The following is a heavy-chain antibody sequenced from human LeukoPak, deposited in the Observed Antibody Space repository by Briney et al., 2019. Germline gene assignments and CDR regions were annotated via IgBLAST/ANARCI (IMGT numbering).Heavy chain of an antibody. V-gene: IGHV3-20*04. CDR1: GVTFADYG. J-gene: IGHJ4*02. CDR3: ARGGDSSRWYVPFDY. CDR2: INLNVGSG. D-gene: IGHD6-13*01. Sequence: PVGSLRLSCAASGVTFADYGMSWGRQAPGQGLEWFSGINLNVGSGGYADSVQGRFTISSDYAKTSLYLQMNSLRAADTALYYCARGGDSSRWYVPFDYWGQGTMVTVSS.